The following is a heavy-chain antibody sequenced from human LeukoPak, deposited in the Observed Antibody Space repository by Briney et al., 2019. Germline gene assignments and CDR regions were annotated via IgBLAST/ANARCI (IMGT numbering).Heavy chain of an antibody. D-gene: IGHD1-1*01. V-gene: IGHV1-69*02. CDR1: GGTFSSYT. CDR2: IIPILGIA. Sequence: SVKVSCKASGGTFSSYTISWVRQAPGQGLEWMGRIIPILGIANYAQKFQGRVTTTADKSTSTTYMELSSLRSEDTAVYYCARGQLELPWPCGQGTLVTVSS. CDR3: ARGQLELPWP. J-gene: IGHJ5*02.